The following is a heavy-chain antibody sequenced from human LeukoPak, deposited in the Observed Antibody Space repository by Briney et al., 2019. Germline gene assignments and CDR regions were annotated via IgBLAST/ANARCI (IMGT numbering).Heavy chain of an antibody. CDR1: GFTFSSYG. CDR2: IWYDGSNK. CDR3: ARGGYGGNFYYFDY. J-gene: IGHJ4*02. V-gene: IGHV3-33*01. D-gene: IGHD4-23*01. Sequence: GGSLRLSCAASGFTFSSYGMHWVRQAPGKGLEWVAVIWYDGSNKYYADSVKGRFTFSRDNSKNTLYLQMNSLRAEDTAVYYCARGGYGGNFYYFDYWGQGTLVTVSS.